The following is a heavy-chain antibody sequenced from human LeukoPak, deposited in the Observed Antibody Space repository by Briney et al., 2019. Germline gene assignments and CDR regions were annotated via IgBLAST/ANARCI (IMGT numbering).Heavy chain of an antibody. D-gene: IGHD5-12*01. Sequence: ASVKVACKASGYIFINYYIDWVRQAPGQGLEWMGLINPSGGRTGYAQNFQGRVTMTRDTSISTAYMELSRLRSDATAVYYCARPRGYSGYDWRLFDYWGQGTLVTVSS. CDR2: INPSGGRT. CDR3: ARPRGYSGYDWRLFDY. CDR1: GYIFINYY. J-gene: IGHJ4*02. V-gene: IGHV1-46*01.